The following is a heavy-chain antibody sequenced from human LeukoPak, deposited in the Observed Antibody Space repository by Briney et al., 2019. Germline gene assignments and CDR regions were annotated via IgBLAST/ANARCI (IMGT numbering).Heavy chain of an antibody. V-gene: IGHV5-51*01. Sequence: GESLKISCKISGYRLTNNWIGWVRQVPGKGLEWMGLIYPGYSDAKYSPSFQGQVTLSVDTSISTAYLQWSSLKASDTAMYYCARRRYNWNHRGRNWYFDLWGRGTLVTVSS. J-gene: IGHJ2*01. CDR3: ARRRYNWNHRGRNWYFDL. CDR2: IYPGYSDA. CDR1: GYRLTNNW. D-gene: IGHD1-14*01.